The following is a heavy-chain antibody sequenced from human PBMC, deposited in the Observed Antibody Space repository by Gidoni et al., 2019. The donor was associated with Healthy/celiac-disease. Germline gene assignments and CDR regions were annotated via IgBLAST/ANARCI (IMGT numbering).Heavy chain of an antibody. J-gene: IGHJ4*02. V-gene: IGHV4-39*01. CDR3: ARQASGGYYFDY. CDR2: IYYSGST. CDR1: GGSISSSSYY. Sequence: QLQLQESGPGLVKPSETLSLTCTVSGGSISSSSYYWGWIRQPPGKGLEWIGSIYYSGSTYYNPSLKSRVTISVDTSKNQFSLKLSSVTAADTAVYYCARQASGGYYFDYWGQGTLVTVSS. D-gene: IGHD6-19*01.